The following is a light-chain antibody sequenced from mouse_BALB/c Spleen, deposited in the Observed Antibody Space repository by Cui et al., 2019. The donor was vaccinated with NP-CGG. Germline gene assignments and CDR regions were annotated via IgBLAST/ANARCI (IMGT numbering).Light chain of an antibody. Sequence: QAVVTQESALPTSPGETVTLTCRSSTGAVTTSNYANWVQEKPDHLFTGLIGGTNNRPPGVPARFSGSLIGDKAALTITGAQTEDEAIYFCVLWYSNHWVFGGGTKLTVL. CDR2: GTN. J-gene: IGLJ1*01. V-gene: IGLV1*01. CDR1: TGAVTTSNY. CDR3: VLWYSNHWV.